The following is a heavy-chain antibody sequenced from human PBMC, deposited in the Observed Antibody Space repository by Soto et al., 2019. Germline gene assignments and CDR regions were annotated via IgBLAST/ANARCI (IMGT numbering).Heavy chain of an antibody. CDR2: IYPDDSHT. V-gene: IGHV5-51*01. J-gene: IGHJ6*02. D-gene: IGHD3-3*01. CDR3: ARGRRFLEWLAGMDV. CDR1: GYSFTTYW. Sequence: GESLKISCKGSGYSFTTYWIAWVRQMTGKGLEWVGIIYPDDSHTRYSPSFQGQVTISADKSISTAYLQWSSLKASDTAMYYCARGRRFLEWLAGMDVWGQGTTVTVSS.